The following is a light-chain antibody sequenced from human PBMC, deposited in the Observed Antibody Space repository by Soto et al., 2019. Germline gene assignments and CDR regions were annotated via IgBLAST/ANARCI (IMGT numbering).Light chain of an antibody. V-gene: IGLV1-40*01. CDR3: QSYDSSLSVV. CDR1: SSNIGAGYD. J-gene: IGLJ2*01. Sequence: QAVVTQPPSVSGAPGQRVTISCTGSSSNIGAGYDVHWYQQLPGTAPKLLIYGNSNRPSGVPDRFSGSKSGTSASLAITGRQAEDEADYYCQSYDSSLSVVFGGGTQLTVL. CDR2: GNS.